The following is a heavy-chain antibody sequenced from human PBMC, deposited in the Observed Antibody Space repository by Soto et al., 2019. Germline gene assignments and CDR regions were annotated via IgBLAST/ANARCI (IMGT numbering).Heavy chain of an antibody. V-gene: IGHV3-7*01. CDR2: IKQDGSEK. CDR1: GFTFSSYW. J-gene: IGHJ4*02. CDR3: ARDDGGWNDVYFDY. D-gene: IGHD1-1*01. Sequence: GGSLRLSCAASGFTFSSYWMSWVRQAPGKGLEWVANIKQDGSEKYYVDSVKGRFTISRDNAKNSLYLQMNSLRAEDTAVYYCARDDGGWNDVYFDYWGQGTLVTVSS.